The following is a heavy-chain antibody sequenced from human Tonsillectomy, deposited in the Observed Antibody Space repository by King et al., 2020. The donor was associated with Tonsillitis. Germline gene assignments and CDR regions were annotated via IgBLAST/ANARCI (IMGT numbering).Heavy chain of an antibody. V-gene: IGHV4-59*01. CDR2: IYYSGST. J-gene: IGHJ4*02. D-gene: IGHD3-16*01. CDR1: GGSISSYY. Sequence: VQLQESGPGLVKPSETLSLTCTVSGGSISSYYWSWIRQPPGKGLEWIGYIYYSGSTNYNPSLKSRVTISVDTSKNQFSLKLSSVTAADTAVYYCARDGGGGSYFDYWGQGTLVTVSS. CDR3: ARDGGGGSYFDY.